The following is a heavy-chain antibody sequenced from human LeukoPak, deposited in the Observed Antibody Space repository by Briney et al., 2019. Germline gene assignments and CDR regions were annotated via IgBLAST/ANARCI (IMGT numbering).Heavy chain of an antibody. V-gene: IGHV3-23*01. CDR1: GFTFSSYA. Sequence: PGGSLRLSCAASGFTFSSYAMSWVRQAPGKGLEWVSAISGSGGSTYYADSVKGRFTISRDNSKNTLYLQMNSLRAEDTAVYYCAKDPEVLWFGELLPRSYFDYWGQGTLVTVSS. CDR2: ISGSGGST. D-gene: IGHD3-10*01. J-gene: IGHJ4*02. CDR3: AKDPEVLWFGELLPRSYFDY.